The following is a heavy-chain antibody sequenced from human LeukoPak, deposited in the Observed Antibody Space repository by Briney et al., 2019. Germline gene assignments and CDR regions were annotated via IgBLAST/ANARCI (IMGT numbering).Heavy chain of an antibody. J-gene: IGHJ4*02. CDR3: ATGSHVRVYDSNPYYGHY. V-gene: IGHV1-46*01. D-gene: IGHD3-22*01. CDR1: GYRFSSYY. Sequence: ASVKVSCKASGYRFSSYYMIWVRQAPGQGLEGMGIINPSGGSTYYAQKFQGRVTMTRDMSTSTVYMELSSLRSEDTALYYCATGSHVRVYDSNPYYGHYWGQGTLVTVSS. CDR2: INPSGGST.